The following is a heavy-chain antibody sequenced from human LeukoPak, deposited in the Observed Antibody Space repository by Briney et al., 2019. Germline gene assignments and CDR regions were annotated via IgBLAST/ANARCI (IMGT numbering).Heavy chain of an antibody. V-gene: IGHV1-8*01. J-gene: IGHJ4*02. CDR1: GYTFTSYD. D-gene: IGHD6-19*01. Sequence: ASVKVSCKASGYTFTSYDINWVRQATGQGLEWMGWMNPNSGNTGYAQKFQGRVTMTRNTSISTAYMELSSLRSEDTAVYYCARSGWAGYYFDYWGQGTLVTVSS. CDR2: MNPNSGNT. CDR3: ARSGWAGYYFDY.